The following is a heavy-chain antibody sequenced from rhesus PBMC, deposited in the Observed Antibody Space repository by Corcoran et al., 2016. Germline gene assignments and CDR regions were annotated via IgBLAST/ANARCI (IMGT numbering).Heavy chain of an antibody. D-gene: IGHD6-25*01. CDR1: GGSISGYYL. CDR2: IYGGSGST. CDR3: ARDIAAAGIDY. Sequence: QVQLQESGPGVVKPSETLSLTCAVSGGSISGYYLWSWIRQPPGKGLEWIGYIYGGSGSTSHNPSLNSRVIISIDTSKNPFSRKLSSVTAADTAVYYCARDIAAAGIDYWGQGVLVTVSS. V-gene: IGHV4S7*01. J-gene: IGHJ4*01.